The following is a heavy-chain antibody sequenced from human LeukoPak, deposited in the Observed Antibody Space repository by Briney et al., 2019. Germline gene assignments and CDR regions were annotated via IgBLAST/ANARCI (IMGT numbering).Heavy chain of an antibody. CDR1: GFTFRKYA. CDR3: AKDGSWSCTD. Sequence: GGSLRLSCAASGFTFRKYAMTWVRQAPGKGVGWVSGINDSGSSTYYTDSVKGRCTISRDNSKRRLYLQMNSLRDDGTAVYYCAKDGSWSCTDWGQGTLVRVSS. D-gene: IGHD2-8*02. V-gene: IGHV3-23*01. J-gene: IGHJ4*02. CDR2: INDSGSST.